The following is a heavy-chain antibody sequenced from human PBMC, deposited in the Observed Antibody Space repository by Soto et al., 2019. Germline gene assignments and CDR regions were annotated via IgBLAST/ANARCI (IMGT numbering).Heavy chain of an antibody. J-gene: IGHJ4*02. Sequence: EVQLVQSGAEVKKPGESLKISCQGSGYSFSSYWIGWVRQVPGKGLEWMAFIDPHSNTRYSPSFEGQITISADKSISTAYLQWSSLKASDTTIYYCARRTYTSGWRHYFDYWGQGTLVTVSS. CDR1: GYSFSSYW. CDR2: IDPHSNT. D-gene: IGHD6-19*01. CDR3: ARRTYTSGWRHYFDY. V-gene: IGHV5-51*01.